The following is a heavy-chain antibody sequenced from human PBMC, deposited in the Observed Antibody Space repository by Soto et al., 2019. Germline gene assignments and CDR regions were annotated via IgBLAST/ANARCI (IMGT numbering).Heavy chain of an antibody. D-gene: IGHD2-15*01. J-gene: IGHJ2*01. CDR1: GGSINSYY. CDR2: LSYSGNF. V-gene: IGHV4-59*01. Sequence: QVQLQESGPGLVKPSETLSHTCTVSGGSINSYYWSWIRQPPGKGLEWFGSLSYSGNFYYNPSLKSRISISVDTSKNQFSLTLTSVAAADTAVYYCARQSCSGGGCYSGPQDWYFSLWGRGTLVTVSS. CDR3: ARQSCSGGGCYSGPQDWYFSL.